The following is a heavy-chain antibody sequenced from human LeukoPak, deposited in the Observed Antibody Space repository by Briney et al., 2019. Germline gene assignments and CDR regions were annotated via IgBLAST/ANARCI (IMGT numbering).Heavy chain of an antibody. CDR3: VLQDSSGTIDY. D-gene: IGHD3-22*01. CDR1: GYTLTGYY. Sequence: ASVKVSCKASGYTLTGYYMHWVRQAPGQGLEWMGWINPNSGGTNYAQKFQGRVTMTRDTSISTAYMELSRLRSDDTAVYYCVLQDSSGTIDYWGQGTLVTVSS. V-gene: IGHV1-2*02. J-gene: IGHJ4*02. CDR2: INPNSGGT.